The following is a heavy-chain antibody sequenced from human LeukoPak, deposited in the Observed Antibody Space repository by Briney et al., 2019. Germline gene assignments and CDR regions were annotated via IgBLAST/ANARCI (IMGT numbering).Heavy chain of an antibody. D-gene: IGHD3-16*01. V-gene: IGHV4-34*01. J-gene: IGHJ3*02. Sequence: SETLSLTCAVYGGSFSGYYWSWIRQPPGKGLEWIGEINHSGSTNYNPSLKSRVTISVDTSKNQFSLKLSSVTAADTAVYYCATDGGDAFDIWGQGTMVTVSS. CDR2: INHSGST. CDR1: GGSFSGYY. CDR3: ATDGGDAFDI.